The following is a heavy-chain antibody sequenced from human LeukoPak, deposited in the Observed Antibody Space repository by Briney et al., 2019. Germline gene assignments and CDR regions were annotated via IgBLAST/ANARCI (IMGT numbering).Heavy chain of an antibody. V-gene: IGHV1-69*13. Sequence: HRASVKVSCKASGGTFSSYAISWVRQAPGQGLEWMGGIIPIFGTANYAQKFQGRVTITADESTSTAYMELSSLRSDDTAVYYCAKYYDSSGLVIDYWGQGTLVTVSS. J-gene: IGHJ4*02. CDR3: AKYYDSSGLVIDY. CDR1: GGTFSSYA. CDR2: IIPIFGTA. D-gene: IGHD3-22*01.